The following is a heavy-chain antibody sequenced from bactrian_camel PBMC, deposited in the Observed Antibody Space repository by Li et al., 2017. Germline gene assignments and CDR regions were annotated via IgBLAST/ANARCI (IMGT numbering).Heavy chain of an antibody. CDR1: GYTYSGHY. CDR2: TGADGTT. J-gene: IGHJ4*01. D-gene: IGHD3*01. Sequence: DVQLVESGGGSVQAGGSLRLSCAFSGYTYSGHYMSWVRQAPGKGPEWVSTTGADGTTYYADSVKGRFTISRDNAKNTAYLQINGLKSEDTALYYCALDPYTLRVYGSWGQGTQVTVS. V-gene: IGHV3S10*01. CDR3: ALDPYTLRVYGS.